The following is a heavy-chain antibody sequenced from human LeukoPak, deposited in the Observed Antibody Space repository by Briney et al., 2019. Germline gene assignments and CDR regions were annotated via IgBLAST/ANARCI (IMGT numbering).Heavy chain of an antibody. V-gene: IGHV5-51*01. Sequence: GESLKISCQGSGYSFNTYWVGWVRQMPGKGLEWMGIIYPADSDTRYSPSFQGQVTISADKSINTAYLQWRTLKASDSAIYYCARVLDVDTAVFHYCFDFWGQGTLVTVSS. D-gene: IGHD5-18*01. CDR2: IYPADSDT. CDR3: ARVLDVDTAVFHYCFDF. CDR1: GYSFNTYW. J-gene: IGHJ4*02.